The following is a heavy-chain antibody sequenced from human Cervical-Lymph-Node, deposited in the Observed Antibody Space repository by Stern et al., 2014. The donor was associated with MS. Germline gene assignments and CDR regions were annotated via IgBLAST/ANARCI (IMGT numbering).Heavy chain of an antibody. Sequence: QVQLVESGGGVVQPGRSLRLSCAASGFTFSSYAMHWVRQAPGKGLEWVADISYDGSNKDYADSVKGRFTISRDNSKNTLYLQMNSLRAEDTAVYFCASEIMVRGVIGYDYWGQGTMVTVSS. CDR2: ISYDGSNK. CDR1: GFTFSSYA. V-gene: IGHV3-30-3*01. J-gene: IGHJ4*02. D-gene: IGHD3-10*01. CDR3: ASEIMVRGVIGYDY.